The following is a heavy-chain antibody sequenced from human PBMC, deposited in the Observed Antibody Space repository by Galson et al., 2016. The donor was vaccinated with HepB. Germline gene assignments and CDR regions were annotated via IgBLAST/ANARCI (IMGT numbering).Heavy chain of an antibody. D-gene: IGHD1-14*01. CDR1: GVSISRTNDC. CDR3: ARVVVGIGFDY. CDR2: RCFDESA. J-gene: IGHJ4*02. V-gene: IGHV4-39*01. Sequence: SETLSLTCTVSGVSISRTNDCWDWVRQPPGKGLEWIVSRCFDESAYYNPSLNGRVTTSVDTSTNQFSLNLRSVTAADSAVYYCARVVVGIGFDYWGPGTVVTVSS.